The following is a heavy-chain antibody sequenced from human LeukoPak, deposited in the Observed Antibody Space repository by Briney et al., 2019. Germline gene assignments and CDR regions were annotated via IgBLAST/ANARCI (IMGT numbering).Heavy chain of an antibody. CDR3: TRDLSLEYYDFWSGTQYGNFDY. CDR1: GFTFSSYS. J-gene: IGHJ4*02. D-gene: IGHD3-3*01. CDR2: ISSSSSYI. V-gene: IGHV3-21*01. Sequence: GGSLRLSCAASGFTFSSYSMNWVRQAPGKGLEWVSSISSSSSYIYYADSVKGRFTISRDNAKNSLYLQMNSLRAEDTAVYYCTRDLSLEYYDFWSGTQYGNFDYWGQGTLVTVSS.